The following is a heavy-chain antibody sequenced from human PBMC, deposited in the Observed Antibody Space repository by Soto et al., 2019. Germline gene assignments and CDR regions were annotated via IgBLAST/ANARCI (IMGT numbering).Heavy chain of an antibody. Sequence: PGGSLRLSCAASGFTFSSYAMSWVRQAPGKGLEWVSAISGSGGSTYYADSVKGRFTISRDNSKNTLYLQMNSLRAEDTAVYYCSKDGSAYGSGSEPNRFDPWGQRTLVSVSS. D-gene: IGHD3-10*01. CDR3: SKDGSAYGSGSEPNRFDP. CDR1: GFTFSSYA. CDR2: ISGSGGST. J-gene: IGHJ5*02. V-gene: IGHV3-23*01.